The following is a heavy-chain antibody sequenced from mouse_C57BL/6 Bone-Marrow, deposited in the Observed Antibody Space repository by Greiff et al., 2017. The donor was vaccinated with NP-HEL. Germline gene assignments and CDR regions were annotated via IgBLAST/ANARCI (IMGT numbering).Heavy chain of an antibody. CDR3: ARHEDRLKDYAMDY. CDR2: FYPGSGSI. D-gene: IGHD1-2*01. J-gene: IGHJ4*01. Sequence: VKLQESGAELVKPGASVKLSCKASGYTFTEYTIHWVKHRSGQGLEWIGWFYPGSGSIKYNEKFKDKATLTADTSSSTVYMELSRLTSEDAAVDFCARHEDRLKDYAMDYLGQGTSVTVSS. CDR1: GYTFTEYT. V-gene: IGHV1-62-2*01.